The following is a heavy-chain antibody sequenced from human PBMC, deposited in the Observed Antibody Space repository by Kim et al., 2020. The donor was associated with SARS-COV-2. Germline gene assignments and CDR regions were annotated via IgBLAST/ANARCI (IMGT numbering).Heavy chain of an antibody. J-gene: IGHJ6*02. V-gene: IGHV1-46*01. D-gene: IGHD2-2*01. CDR1: GYTFTSYY. CDR2: INPSGGST. Sequence: ASVKVSCKASGYTFTSYYMHWVRQAPGQGLEWMGIINPSGGSTSYAQKFQGRVTMTRDTSTSTVYMELSSLRSEDTAVYYCARGEGRKYQLPGNYYYYGMDVWGQGTTVTVSS. CDR3: ARGEGRKYQLPGNYYYYGMDV.